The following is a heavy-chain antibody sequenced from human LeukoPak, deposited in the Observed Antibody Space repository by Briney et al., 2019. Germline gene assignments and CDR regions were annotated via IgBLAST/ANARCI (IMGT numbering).Heavy chain of an antibody. V-gene: IGHV4-39*07. J-gene: IGHJ4*02. CDR3: TRVDYRDRSGYFDY. Sequence: PSETLSLTCTVSGGSISSDTYSWGWIRQLPGKGLEWIGNVYYRGSIYYNPSLKSRVTISVDMSKKLFSLRLTSMTAADTAMYYCTRVDYRDRSGYFDYWGQGTLVAVSS. CDR1: GGSISSDTYS. CDR2: VYYRGSI. D-gene: IGHD3-22*01.